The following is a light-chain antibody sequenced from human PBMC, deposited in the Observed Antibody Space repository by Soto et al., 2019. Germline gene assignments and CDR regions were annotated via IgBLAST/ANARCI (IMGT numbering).Light chain of an antibody. CDR2: DAS. CDR3: QQYGSSGT. CDR1: QSVSSSY. J-gene: IGKJ1*01. V-gene: IGKV3-20*01. Sequence: EIVLTQSPGTLSLSPGERATLSCRASQSVSSSYLAWYQQKPGQAPRLLIYDASRRASGVPARFSGSGSGTDFTLTISSLEPEDFAVYYCQQYGSSGTFGQGTKVDIK.